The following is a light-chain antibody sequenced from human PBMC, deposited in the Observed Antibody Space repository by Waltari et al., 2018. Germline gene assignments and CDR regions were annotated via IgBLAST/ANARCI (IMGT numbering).Light chain of an antibody. CDR3: QKYGTLPAT. CDR1: QSVSRT. J-gene: IGKJ1*01. V-gene: IGKV3-20*01. CDR2: DAS. Sequence: EIVLTQSPGTLSLSPGERATLSCRASQSVSRTLAWYQQKPGHAPRLLIYDASSRAAGIPDRFSGSGSGTDFSLTISRLEPEDFGVYYCQKYGTLPATFGQGTKVEI.